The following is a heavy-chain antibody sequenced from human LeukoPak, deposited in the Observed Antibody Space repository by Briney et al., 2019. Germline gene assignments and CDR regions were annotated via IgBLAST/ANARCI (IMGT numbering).Heavy chain of an antibody. Sequence: ASVKVSCKASGYTFNKYGISWVRQAPGQGLEWMGWINPNSGDTNYAQKFQGRVTMTRDTSISTVYMELRRLRYDDTAAYYCARGPLEYCSGGTCYSGRNWFDPWGQGTLVTVSS. CDR3: ARGPLEYCSGGTCYSGRNWFDP. J-gene: IGHJ5*02. CDR2: INPNSGDT. CDR1: GYTFNKYG. V-gene: IGHV1-2*02. D-gene: IGHD2-15*01.